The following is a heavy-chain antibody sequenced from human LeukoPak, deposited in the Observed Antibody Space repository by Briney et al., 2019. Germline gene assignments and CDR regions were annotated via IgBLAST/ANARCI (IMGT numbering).Heavy chain of an antibody. J-gene: IGHJ4*02. Sequence: PSETLSLTCTVSGGSISSSNYYWGWLRHPPGKVLERMGSTYYSGSTYYNPSLKRRLTISVDTSKNQFSLKLGSVTAADTAVFYCARENYFGSGSYPDYWGQGTLVTVSS. CDR1: GGSISSSNYY. D-gene: IGHD3-10*01. CDR2: TYYSGST. CDR3: ARENYFGSGSYPDY. V-gene: IGHV4-39*01.